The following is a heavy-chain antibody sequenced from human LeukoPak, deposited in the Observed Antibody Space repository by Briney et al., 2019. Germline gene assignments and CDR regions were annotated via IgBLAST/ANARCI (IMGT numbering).Heavy chain of an antibody. D-gene: IGHD2-15*01. Sequence: HPGGSLRLSCAASGFIFSSYAMSWVRQAPGKGLEGVSAISGSGGSTYYEDPVKGRFTISRDNSKNTLYLQMNSVRAEDTAVYYCAKVPAGIRVSPSPFDYWGQGTLVTVSS. J-gene: IGHJ4*02. CDR1: GFIFSSYA. V-gene: IGHV3-23*01. CDR3: AKVPAGIRVSPSPFDY. CDR2: ISGSGGST.